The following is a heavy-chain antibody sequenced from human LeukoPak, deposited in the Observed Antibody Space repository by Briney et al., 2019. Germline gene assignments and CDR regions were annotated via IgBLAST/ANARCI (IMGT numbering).Heavy chain of an antibody. Sequence: SETLSLTCTVSGGSISSSNYYWGWIRRPPGKGLEWIGSIYYSGSTYYNPSLKSRVTISVDTSKNQFSLKLSSVTAADTAVYYCARKGDVVVVSGNWLDPWGQGTLVTVSS. CDR2: IYYSGST. CDR1: GGSISSSNYY. V-gene: IGHV4-39*01. J-gene: IGHJ5*02. D-gene: IGHD2-15*01. CDR3: ARKGDVVVVSGNWLDP.